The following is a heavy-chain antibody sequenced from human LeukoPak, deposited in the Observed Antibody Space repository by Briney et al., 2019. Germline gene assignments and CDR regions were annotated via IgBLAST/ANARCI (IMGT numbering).Heavy chain of an antibody. CDR2: INAGNGNT. Sequence: GASVKVSCKASGYTFTSYAMHWVRQAPGQRLEWMGWINAGNGNTKYSQKFQGRVTITRVTSASTAYMELSSLRSEDTAVYYCARGRGIVPVDYWGQGTLVTVSS. J-gene: IGHJ4*02. CDR1: GYTFTSYA. V-gene: IGHV1-3*01. D-gene: IGHD2-2*01. CDR3: ARGRGIVPVDY.